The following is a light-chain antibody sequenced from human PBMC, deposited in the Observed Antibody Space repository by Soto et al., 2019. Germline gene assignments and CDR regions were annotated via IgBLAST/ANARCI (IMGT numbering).Light chain of an antibody. CDR2: GAS. V-gene: IGKV3-20*01. CDR1: ESIASSY. Sequence: ELVLTQSPGTLSLSPGERATLSCRASESIASSYLGWYQQKPGQAPRLLIYGASSRATGIPDRFSGSGSGTDFTLTITRLEPEDFAVYYCQHYGTSSFTFGPGTKVEIK. CDR3: QHYGTSSFT. J-gene: IGKJ3*01.